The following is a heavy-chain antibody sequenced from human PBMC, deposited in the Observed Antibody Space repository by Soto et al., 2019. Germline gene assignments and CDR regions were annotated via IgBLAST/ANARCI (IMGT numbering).Heavy chain of an antibody. CDR1: GYKFTDYY. CDR3: ARDPGIPGRYWYFDL. V-gene: IGHV1-2*04. J-gene: IGHJ2*01. Sequence: QVLLVQSGAEVKKPGASVKVSCTASGYKFTDYYIHWVRQAPGQGPEWMGWVNPKRGDAVYAQKFQGWVTMTRDTATTTAYLEVNSLKSDDTAIYYCARDPGIPGRYWYFDLWGRGTLVTVSS. D-gene: IGHD1-20*01. CDR2: VNPKRGDA.